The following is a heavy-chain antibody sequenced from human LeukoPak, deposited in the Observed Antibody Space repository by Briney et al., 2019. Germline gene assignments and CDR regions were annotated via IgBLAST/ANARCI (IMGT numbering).Heavy chain of an antibody. V-gene: IGHV3-30*02. CDR3: AREFGHNRWYFDY. J-gene: IGHJ4*02. D-gene: IGHD5-24*01. CDR2: IRYDGSNK. Sequence: GGSLRLSCAASGFTFSSYGMHWVRQAPGKGLEWVAFIRYDGSNKYYADSVKGRFTVSRDNSLNTLHLQMNSLKTEDTAVYYCAREFGHNRWYFDYWGQGALVTVSS. CDR1: GFTFSSYG.